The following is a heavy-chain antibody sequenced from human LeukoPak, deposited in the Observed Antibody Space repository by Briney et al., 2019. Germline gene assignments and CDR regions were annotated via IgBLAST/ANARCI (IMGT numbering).Heavy chain of an antibody. CDR3: ARGRYDSSGYYLDAFDI. V-gene: IGHV3-21*01. CDR2: ISSSSSYI. D-gene: IGHD3-22*01. CDR1: GFTFSSYS. Sequence: GGSLRLSCAASGFTFSSYSMNWVRQAPGKGLEWVSSISSSSSYIYYADSVKGRCTISRDNAKNSLYLQMNSLRAEDTAVYYCARGRYDSSGYYLDAFDIWGQGTMVTVSS. J-gene: IGHJ3*02.